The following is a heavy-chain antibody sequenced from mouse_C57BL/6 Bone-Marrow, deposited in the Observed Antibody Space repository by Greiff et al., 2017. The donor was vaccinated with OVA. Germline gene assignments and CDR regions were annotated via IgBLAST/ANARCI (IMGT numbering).Heavy chain of an antibody. CDR3: ARLANLDY. D-gene: IGHD1-2*01. V-gene: IGHV1-50*01. J-gene: IGHJ2*01. Sequence: VQLQQPGAELVKPGASVKLSCKASGYTFTSYWMQWVKQRPGQGLEWIGEIDPSDSYTNYNQKFKGKATLTVDTSSSTAYMQLSSLTSEDSAVYYCARLANLDYWGQGTTLTVSS. CDR2: IDPSDSYT. CDR1: GYTFTSYW.